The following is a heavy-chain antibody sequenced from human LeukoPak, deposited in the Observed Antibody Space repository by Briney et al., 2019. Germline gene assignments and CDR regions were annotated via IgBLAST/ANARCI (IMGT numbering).Heavy chain of an antibody. D-gene: IGHD1-1*01. CDR2: IYYSGST. V-gene: IGHV4-61*01. CDR3: ARYKGKANWFDP. Sequence: SETLSLTCTVSGGSVSSGSYYWGWIRQPPGKGLEWIGYIYYSGSTNYNPSLKSRVTISVDTSKNQFSLKLSSVTAADTAVYYCARYKGKANWFDPWGQGTLVTVSS. J-gene: IGHJ5*02. CDR1: GGSVSSGSYY.